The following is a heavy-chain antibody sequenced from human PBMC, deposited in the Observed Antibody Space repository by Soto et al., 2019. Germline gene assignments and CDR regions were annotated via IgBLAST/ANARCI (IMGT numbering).Heavy chain of an antibody. CDR1: GGSISSSRYY. V-gene: IGHV4-39*01. CDR3: AGNSGVLRYFRWFDS. D-gene: IGHD3-9*01. Sequence: KPXESLSLPCTDSGGSISSSRYYWGWIRQPPGKGLEWIGSIYYSGITYYNPSLKSRVTISVDTSKNQFYLKLSSVTAADTAVYYCAGNSGVLRYFRWFDSWGQGTLVTVSS. CDR2: IYYSGIT. J-gene: IGHJ5*01.